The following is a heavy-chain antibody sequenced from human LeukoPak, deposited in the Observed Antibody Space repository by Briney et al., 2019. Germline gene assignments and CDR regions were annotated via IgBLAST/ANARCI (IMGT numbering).Heavy chain of an antibody. CDR2: TWTSGST. V-gene: IGHV4-4*08. CDR3: ARLLGNYLDY. CDR1: GGSIDSYY. D-gene: IGHD3-16*01. J-gene: IGHJ4*02. Sequence: TSETLSLTCTVSGGSIDSYYWSWIRQPPGKGLEWIGYTWTSGSTNYKASLKSRLTISGDTSTNQFSLQLSSVTAADTAVYYCARLLGNYLDYWGQGILVTVSS.